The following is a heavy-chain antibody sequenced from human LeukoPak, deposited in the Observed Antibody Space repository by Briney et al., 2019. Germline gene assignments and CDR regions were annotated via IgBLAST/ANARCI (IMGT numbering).Heavy chain of an antibody. CDR3: ARVTVRGIVVVPAAIPFDY. V-gene: IGHV1-18*01. D-gene: IGHD2-2*02. Sequence: ASVKVSCKASGYTFTSYGISWVRQAPGQGLEWMGWISAYNGNTNYAQKLQGRVTMTTDTSTSTAYMELRSLRSDDTAVYCCARVTVRGIVVVPAAIPFDYWGQGTLVTVSS. CDR2: ISAYNGNT. CDR1: GYTFTSYG. J-gene: IGHJ4*02.